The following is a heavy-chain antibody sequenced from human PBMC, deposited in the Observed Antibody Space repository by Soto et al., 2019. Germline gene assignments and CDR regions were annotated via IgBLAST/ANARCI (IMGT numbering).Heavy chain of an antibody. CDR2: VSGSGDNT. J-gene: IGHJ4*02. V-gene: IGHV3-23*01. CDR3: AKRDSGSGRSPPLIDY. Sequence: GGSLRLSCAASGFTFTSYSMNWVRQAPGKGLEWVSTVSGSGDNTFYADSVKGRFTISRDNSKNTLYLQMNSLRVEDTAVYFCAKRDSGSGRSPPLIDYWGQGTLVTVSS. D-gene: IGHD3-10*01. CDR1: GFTFTSYS.